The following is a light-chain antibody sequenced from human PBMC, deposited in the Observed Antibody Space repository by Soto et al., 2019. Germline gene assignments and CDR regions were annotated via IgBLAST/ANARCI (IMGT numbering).Light chain of an antibody. V-gene: IGLV3-1*01. CDR3: QAWDSGTAVV. J-gene: IGLJ2*01. Sequence: SSELTQPPSVSVSPGQTASITCSGDKLGTKYACWYQQKPGQSPVLVIYQDTKRPSGIPERFSGSNSGNTATLTISGTQAMDEADYYCQAWDSGTAVVFGGGTKLTVL. CDR1: KLGTKY. CDR2: QDT.